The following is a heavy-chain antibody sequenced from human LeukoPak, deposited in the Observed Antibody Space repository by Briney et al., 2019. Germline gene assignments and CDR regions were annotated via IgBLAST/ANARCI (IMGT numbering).Heavy chain of an antibody. CDR2: ISYDGSNK. V-gene: IGHV3-30*04. D-gene: IGHD5-12*01. Sequence: PGGSLRLSCAASGFTFSSYAMHWVRQAPGKGLEWVAVISYDGSNKYYADSVKGRFTISRDNSKNTLCLQMNSLRAEDTAVYYCARGALLVVATIVDYWGQGTLVTVSS. CDR1: GFTFSSYA. J-gene: IGHJ4*02. CDR3: ARGALLVVATIVDY.